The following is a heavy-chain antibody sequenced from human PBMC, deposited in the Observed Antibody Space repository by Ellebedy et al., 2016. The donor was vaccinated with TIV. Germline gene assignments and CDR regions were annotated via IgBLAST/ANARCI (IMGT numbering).Heavy chain of an antibody. D-gene: IGHD3-22*01. J-gene: IGHJ6*02. CDR2: ISGSGGST. Sequence: GESLKISXAASGFTFSSYAMSWVRQAPGKGLEWVSAISGSGGSTYYADSVKGRFTISRDNSKNTLYLQMNSLRAEDTAVYYCAGLGYDSSPYYGGDYYNGMDVWGQGTTVTVSS. CDR1: GFTFSSYA. CDR3: AGLGYDSSPYYGGDYYNGMDV. V-gene: IGHV3-23*01.